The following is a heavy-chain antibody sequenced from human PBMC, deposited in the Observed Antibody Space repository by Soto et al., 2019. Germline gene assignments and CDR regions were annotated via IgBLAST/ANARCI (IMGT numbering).Heavy chain of an antibody. D-gene: IGHD6-13*01. V-gene: IGHV4-59*01. Sequence: PSETLSLTCTVSGVSMNSYYWSWIRQPPGKGLEWIGYIFNSESTNYNPSLKSRVTISVDTSKNQFSLKLTSVTAADTAMYYCARGYTSSWYWWFDPWGQGTLVTVSS. J-gene: IGHJ5*02. CDR1: GVSMNSYY. CDR3: ARGYTSSWYWWFDP. CDR2: IFNSEST.